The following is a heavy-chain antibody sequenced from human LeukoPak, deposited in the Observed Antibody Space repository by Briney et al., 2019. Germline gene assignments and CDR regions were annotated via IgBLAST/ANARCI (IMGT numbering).Heavy chain of an antibody. CDR1: GLTFSDYW. Sequence: GGSLRLXCEGSGLTFSDYWMNWVRQAPGKGPEWVANIKNDGSETNYVDSVKGRFTISRDNARNSLYLQMNSLRAEDTAVYYCMGGMGWLSDYWGRGTLVTVSS. CDR3: MGGMGWLSDY. J-gene: IGHJ4*02. D-gene: IGHD6-19*01. V-gene: IGHV3-7*01. CDR2: IKNDGSET.